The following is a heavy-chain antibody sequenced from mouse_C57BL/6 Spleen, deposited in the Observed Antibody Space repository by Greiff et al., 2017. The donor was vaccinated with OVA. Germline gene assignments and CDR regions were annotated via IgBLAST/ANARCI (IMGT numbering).Heavy chain of an antibody. Sequence: VQLQQSGPELVKPGASVKISCKASGYSFTGYYMNWVKQSPEKSLEWIGEINPSTGGTTYNQKFKAKATLTVDKSSSTAYMQLKSLTSEDSAVYYCARRDGSSYWYFDVWGTGTTVTVSS. V-gene: IGHV1-42*01. D-gene: IGHD1-1*01. CDR2: INPSTGGT. J-gene: IGHJ1*03. CDR1: GYSFTGYY. CDR3: ARRDGSSYWYFDV.